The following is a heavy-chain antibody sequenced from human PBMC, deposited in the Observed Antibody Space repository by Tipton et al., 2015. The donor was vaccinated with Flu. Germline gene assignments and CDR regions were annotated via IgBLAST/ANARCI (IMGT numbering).Heavy chain of an antibody. CDR1: GYTFTNFG. CDR3: ARDAVQGVVTAYYHGMEV. CDR2: INAYNGNA. J-gene: IGHJ6*02. V-gene: IGHV1-18*01. Sequence: QVQLVQSGAEVKKPGTSVKVSCRASGYTFTNFGISWVRQAPGQGLEWMGWINAYNGNADYGQKVKGRVTMTTDTSTSTAYMELRSLTSDDTAVYYCARDAVQGVVTAYYHGMEVWGQGTTVTVSS. D-gene: IGHD3-10*01.